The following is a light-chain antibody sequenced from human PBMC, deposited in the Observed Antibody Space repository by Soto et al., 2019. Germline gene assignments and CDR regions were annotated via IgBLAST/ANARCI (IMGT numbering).Light chain of an antibody. CDR3: CSYAGGNTLI. CDR2: DVT. CDR1: SGDVGGYDL. V-gene: IGLV2-23*02. Sequence: QSALTQPASVSGSPGQSITISCTGDSGDVGGYDLVSWFQQHPGEAPRLIISDVTKRPSGVSNRFSGSKSGNTASLTISGLQADDTANYYCCSYAGGNTLIFGGGTKLTVL. J-gene: IGLJ2*01.